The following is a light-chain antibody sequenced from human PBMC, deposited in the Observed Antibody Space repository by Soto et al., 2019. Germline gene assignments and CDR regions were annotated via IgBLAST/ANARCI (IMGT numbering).Light chain of an antibody. V-gene: IGKV3-15*01. J-gene: IGKJ2*02. CDR2: GAS. CDR3: QQYNNWPPCT. Sequence: EIVMTQSPATLSVSPGESATLSCRASQSVSSNLAWYQQKPGQAPRLLLYGASIRATGIPARFSGSGSGTEFTLTISSLRSEDFAVYYCQQYNNWPPCTFGQGTKLEIK. CDR1: QSVSSN.